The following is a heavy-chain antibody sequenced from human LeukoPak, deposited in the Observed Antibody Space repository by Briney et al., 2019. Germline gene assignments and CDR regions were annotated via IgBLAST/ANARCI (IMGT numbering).Heavy chain of an antibody. Sequence: ASVKVSCKASGYTFTGYYIHWVRQAPGQGLEWMGRINPNSGGTNCAQNFQGRVTMTRDTSISTAYMELSRLTSDDSAVYYCARGPGDTYTFLDIWGRGTMVTVS. CDR1: GYTFTGYY. CDR3: ARGPGDTYTFLDI. D-gene: IGHD2/OR15-2a*01. CDR2: INPNSGGT. J-gene: IGHJ3*02. V-gene: IGHV1-2*06.